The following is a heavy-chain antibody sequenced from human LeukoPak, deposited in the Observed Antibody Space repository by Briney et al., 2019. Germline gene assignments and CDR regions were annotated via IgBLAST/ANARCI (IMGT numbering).Heavy chain of an antibody. Sequence: SETLSLTCAVFGGSFSGYYWSWIRQPPGKGLEWIGEINHSGSTNYNPSLKSRVTISVDTSKNQFSLKLSSVTAADTAVYYCASRSSSWYGEYFQHWGQGTLVTVSS. V-gene: IGHV4-34*01. D-gene: IGHD6-13*01. CDR3: ASRSSSWYGEYFQH. CDR1: GGSFSGYY. CDR2: INHSGST. J-gene: IGHJ1*01.